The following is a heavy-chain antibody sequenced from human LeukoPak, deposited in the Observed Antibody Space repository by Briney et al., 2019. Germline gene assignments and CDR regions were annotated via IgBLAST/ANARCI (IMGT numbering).Heavy chain of an antibody. D-gene: IGHD2-2*01. J-gene: IGHJ3*02. CDR1: GFTFSSYA. CDR3: ATLGYCSGTSCYDAFDI. V-gene: IGHV3-30-3*01. Sequence: GGSLRLSCAASGFTFSSYAMHWVRQAPGKGLEWVAVISYDGSNKYYADSVKGRFTISRDNSKNTLYLQMNSLRAEDTAVYYCATLGYCSGTSCYDAFDIWGQGTMVTVSS. CDR2: ISYDGSNK.